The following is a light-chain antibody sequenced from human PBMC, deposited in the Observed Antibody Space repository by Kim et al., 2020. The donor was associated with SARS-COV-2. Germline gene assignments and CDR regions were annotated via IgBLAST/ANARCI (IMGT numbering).Light chain of an antibody. V-gene: IGLV1-47*01. J-gene: IGLJ1*01. CDR1: SSSIGSNY. CDR2: RNN. Sequence: QRVTRSCSGGSSSIGSNYVYWYQQLPGTAPKHLIYRNNRRPSGVPDRFSGSKSGTSASLAISGLRSEDEADYYCAAWDDSLSGSYVFGTGTKVTVL. CDR3: AAWDDSLSGSYV.